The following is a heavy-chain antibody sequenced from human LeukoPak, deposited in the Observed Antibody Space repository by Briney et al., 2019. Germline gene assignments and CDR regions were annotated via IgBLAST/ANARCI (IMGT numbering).Heavy chain of an antibody. Sequence: PSETLSLTCAVYGGSFSGYYWSWIRQPPGKGLEWIGEINHSGSTNYNPSLKSRVTISVDTSKNQFSLKLSSVTAADTAVYYCAREAMIVVGISGHFDYWGQGTLVTVSS. CDR1: GGSFSGYY. CDR3: AREAMIVVGISGHFDY. J-gene: IGHJ4*02. D-gene: IGHD3-22*01. CDR2: INHSGST. V-gene: IGHV4-34*01.